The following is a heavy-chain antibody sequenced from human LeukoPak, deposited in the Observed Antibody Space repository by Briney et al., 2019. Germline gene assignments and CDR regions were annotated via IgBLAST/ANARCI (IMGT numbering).Heavy chain of an antibody. V-gene: IGHV3-30-3*01. CDR1: GFTFTNYV. Sequence: QPGRSLRLSCVASGFTFTNYVIHWVRQAPGKGLEWVAVVSSDGINKYYADSVKGRFTISRDNSKNTLHLQMNSLRAEDTAVYYCARVGATVTDEMDVWGQGTTVTVSS. J-gene: IGHJ6*02. D-gene: IGHD4-17*01. CDR2: VSSDGINK. CDR3: ARVGATVTDEMDV.